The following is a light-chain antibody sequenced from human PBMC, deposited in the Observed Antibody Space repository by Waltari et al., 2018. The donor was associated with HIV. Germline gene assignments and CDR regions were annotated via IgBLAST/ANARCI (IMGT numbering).Light chain of an antibody. V-gene: IGLV3-21*01. CDR2: DDR. J-gene: IGLJ1*01. CDR1: DIGRKH. CDR3: QVWENSRDQS. Sequence: SYVLTQPPSVSVAPGETARITCGGSDIGRKHVHWYQQKSGQTPLLVICDDRLRPSGIPARLSGSNSGNTATLTISRVEGADEADYYCQVWENSRDQSFGPGTRVTV.